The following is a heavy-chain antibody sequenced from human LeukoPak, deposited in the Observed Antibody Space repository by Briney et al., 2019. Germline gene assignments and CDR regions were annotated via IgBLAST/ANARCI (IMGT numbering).Heavy chain of an antibody. CDR3: ARARVGDYDFWSGYYPYFDY. Sequence: ASVKVSCKASGGTFSSYAISWVRQAPGQGPEWMGGIIPIFGTANYSQKFQGRVTITADESTSTAYMELSSLRSEDTAVYYCARARVGDYDFWSGYYPYFDYWGQGTLVTVSS. V-gene: IGHV1-69*13. CDR2: IIPIFGTA. CDR1: GGTFSSYA. J-gene: IGHJ4*02. D-gene: IGHD3-3*01.